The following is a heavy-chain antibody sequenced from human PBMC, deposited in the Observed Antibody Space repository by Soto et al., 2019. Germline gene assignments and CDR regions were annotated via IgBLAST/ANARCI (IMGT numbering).Heavy chain of an antibody. D-gene: IGHD3-10*01. Sequence: QVQLQQWGAGLLKPSETLSLTCAVYGGSFSGYYWSWIRQPPGKGLEWIGEINHSGSTNYKPCLMTRFTISVDTSKNQFSMKLSSVTAADTAVYYCARAVRGVIGGTWNYYGMDVWGQGTTVTVSS. CDR3: ARAVRGVIGGTWNYYGMDV. CDR1: GGSFSGYY. J-gene: IGHJ6*02. V-gene: IGHV4-34*01. CDR2: INHSGST.